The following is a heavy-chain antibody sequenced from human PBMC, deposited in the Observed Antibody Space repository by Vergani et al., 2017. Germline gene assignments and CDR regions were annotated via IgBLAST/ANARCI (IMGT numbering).Heavy chain of an antibody. D-gene: IGHD4-17*01. Sequence: EVQLVESGGGLVQPGRSLRLSCAASGFTFDDYAMHWVRQAPGKGLEWVSLISWDGGSTYYADSVKGRFTISRDNSKNSLYLQMNSLRAEDTALYYCAKGNYGDNQDLFDYWGQGTLVTVSS. CDR2: ISWDGGST. J-gene: IGHJ4*02. CDR1: GFTFDDYA. CDR3: AKGNYGDNQDLFDY. V-gene: IGHV3-43D*04.